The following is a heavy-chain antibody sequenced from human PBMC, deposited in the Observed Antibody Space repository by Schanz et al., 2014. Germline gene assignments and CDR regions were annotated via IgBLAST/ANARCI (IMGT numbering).Heavy chain of an antibody. CDR3: AKGGGDNRGF. J-gene: IGHJ6*02. D-gene: IGHD2-21*02. Sequence: QVHLVQSGSEVKKPGASVKVSCKASRYPFTAYYMHWVRQAPGQGLEGMGRINPNNGDTNYAQKFQGRVTMTRETSTSTAYMELSRLRSDDTAIYYCAKGGGDNRGFWGQGTTVTVSS. CDR1: RYPFTAYY. V-gene: IGHV1-2*06. CDR2: INPNNGDT.